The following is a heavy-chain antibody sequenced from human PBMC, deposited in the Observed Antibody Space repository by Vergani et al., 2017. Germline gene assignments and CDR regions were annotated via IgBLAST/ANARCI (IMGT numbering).Heavy chain of an antibody. D-gene: IGHD6-13*01. V-gene: IGHV3-30*01. CDR3: ASGLYSSSCPYDY. CDR2: ISYDGSNK. J-gene: IGHJ4*02. CDR1: GFTFSSYA. Sequence: QVQLVESGGGVVQPGRSLRLSCAASGFTFSSYAMHWVRQAPGTGLEWVAVISYDGSNKYYADSVKGRFTISRDNSKNTLYLQMNSLRAEDTAVYYCASGLYSSSCPYDYWGQGTLVTVSS.